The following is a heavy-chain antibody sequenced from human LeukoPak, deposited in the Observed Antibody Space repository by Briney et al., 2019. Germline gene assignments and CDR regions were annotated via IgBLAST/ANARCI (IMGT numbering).Heavy chain of an antibody. D-gene: IGHD3-3*01. CDR3: AREFLRFNWFDP. V-gene: IGHV4-61*02. Sequence: QPLTLTCTVSGGSISIGSYSWRWIPPPAGKGLDWIGRIYTSGSTNYNPSLKSRVTISVDTSKNQFSLKLSSVTAADTAVYYCAREFLRFNWFDPWGQGTLVTVSS. CDR2: IYTSGST. J-gene: IGHJ5*02. CDR1: GGSISIGSYS.